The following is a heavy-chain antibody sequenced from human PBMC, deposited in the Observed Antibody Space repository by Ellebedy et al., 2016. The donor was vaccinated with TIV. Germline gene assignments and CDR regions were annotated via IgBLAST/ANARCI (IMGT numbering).Heavy chain of an antibody. CDR3: ARTTYYFDY. J-gene: IGHJ4*02. CDR2: IWFDGSNK. V-gene: IGHV3-33*01. CDR1: GYNFTKYY. D-gene: IGHD1-1*01. Sequence: SCKASGYNFTKYYMHWVRQAPGKGLEWVAVIWFDGSNKYYADSVKGRFTISRDNSKNTLYLQMNGLRAEDTAVYFCARTTYYFDYWGQGTLVTVSS.